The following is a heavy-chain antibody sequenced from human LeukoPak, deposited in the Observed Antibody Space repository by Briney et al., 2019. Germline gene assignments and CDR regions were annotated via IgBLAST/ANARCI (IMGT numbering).Heavy chain of an antibody. CDR1: GGSISSYY. J-gene: IGHJ4*02. CDR2: IYYSGST. Sequence: PSETLSHTCTVSGGSISSYYWSWIRQPPGKGLEWIGHIYYSGSTNYNPSLKSRVTISVDTSKDQFSLKLSSVTAADTAVYYCARDRKGGYFDYWGQGTLVTVSS. CDR3: ARDRKGGYFDY. D-gene: IGHD3-16*01. V-gene: IGHV4-59*12.